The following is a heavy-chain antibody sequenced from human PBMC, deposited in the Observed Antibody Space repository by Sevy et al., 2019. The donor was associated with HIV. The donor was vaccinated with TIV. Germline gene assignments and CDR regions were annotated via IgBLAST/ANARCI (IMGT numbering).Heavy chain of an antibody. CDR2: ISGYNGNT. V-gene: IGHV1-18*01. CDR1: GFTFTSYG. J-gene: IGHJ4*02. CDR3: AKTTKWFGELGTFDQ. D-gene: IGHD3-10*01. Sequence: ASVKVSCKASGFTFTSYGISWVRQAPGLRLEWMGWISGYNGNTKYSQKFQGRVTMTTDTSTSTGFMGVTGLRSDDTAVYYCAKTTKWFGELGTFDQWCLGTLVTVSS.